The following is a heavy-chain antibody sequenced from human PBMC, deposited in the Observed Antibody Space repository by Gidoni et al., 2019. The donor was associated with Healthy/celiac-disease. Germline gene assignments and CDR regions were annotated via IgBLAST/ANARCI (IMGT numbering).Heavy chain of an antibody. Sequence: QVQLQESGPGLVKPSETLSLTCTVSGGSISSYYWSWIRQPPGKGLEWIGYIYYSGIPNYNHALKSRVTISVDTSKNQCSLKLSSVTAADTAVYYCARGVAVAGYAFDIWGQGTMVTVSS. J-gene: IGHJ3*02. V-gene: IGHV4-59*01. CDR3: ARGVAVAGYAFDI. CDR2: IYYSGIP. CDR1: GGSISSYY. D-gene: IGHD6-19*01.